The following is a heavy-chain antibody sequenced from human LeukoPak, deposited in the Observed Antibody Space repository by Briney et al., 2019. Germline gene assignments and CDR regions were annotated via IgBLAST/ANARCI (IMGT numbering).Heavy chain of an antibody. CDR1: GGTFSSYA. V-gene: IGHV1-69*13. CDR3: ARDRTIYSGSYPGAFDI. D-gene: IGHD1-26*01. Sequence: ASVKVSCKASGGTFSSYALNWVRQAPGQGLEWMGKIIPIFGTSNYAQKFQGRVTITADESTNTAYMELSSLRSEDTAVYYCARDRTIYSGSYPGAFDIWGQGTMVTVSS. J-gene: IGHJ3*02. CDR2: IIPIFGTS.